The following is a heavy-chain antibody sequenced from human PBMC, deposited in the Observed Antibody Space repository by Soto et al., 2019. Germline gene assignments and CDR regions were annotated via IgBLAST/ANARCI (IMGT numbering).Heavy chain of an antibody. D-gene: IGHD3-10*01. CDR2: INHSGST. CDR1: GGSFSGYY. CDR3: ARVPYYYGSGSYLAMDA. V-gene: IGHV4-34*01. J-gene: IGHJ6*04. Sequence: SETLSLTCAVYGGSFSGYYWSWIRQPPGKGLEWIGEINHSGSTNYNPSLKSRVTISVDTSKNQFSLKLSSVTAADTAVYYCARVPYYYGSGSYLAMDAWGKGTTVTVSS.